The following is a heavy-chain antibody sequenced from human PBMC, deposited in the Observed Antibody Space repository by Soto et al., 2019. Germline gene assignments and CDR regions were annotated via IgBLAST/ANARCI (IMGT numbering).Heavy chain of an antibody. CDR1: GDSISNLDYF. Sequence: NPSEILSLTCSVSGDSISNLDYFWAWIRQPPGQALEYIGYIYKSATTYYNPSFESRVAISVDTSKSQFSLNVTSVTAADTAVYFCARGRYCLTGRCFPNWFDSWGQGALVTVSS. CDR2: IYKSATT. V-gene: IGHV4-30-4*01. D-gene: IGHD7-27*01. CDR3: ARGRYCLTGRCFPNWFDS. J-gene: IGHJ5*01.